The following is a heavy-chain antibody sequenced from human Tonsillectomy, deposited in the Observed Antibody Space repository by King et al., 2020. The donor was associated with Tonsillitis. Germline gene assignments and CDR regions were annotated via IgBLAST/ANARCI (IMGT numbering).Heavy chain of an antibody. CDR1: GGSISSSDNY. Sequence: QLQESGPRVVKPSETLSLTCTVSGGSISSSDNYWAWIRQSPGEGLEWIGSMYYSGTIFYNPSLKSRITISGGTSENRFSLKLSSVTAADTALYFCARYVSGSFDYWGQGALVTVSS. V-gene: IGHV4-39*01. CDR2: MYYSGTI. J-gene: IGHJ4*02. D-gene: IGHD1-26*01. CDR3: ARYVSGSFDY.